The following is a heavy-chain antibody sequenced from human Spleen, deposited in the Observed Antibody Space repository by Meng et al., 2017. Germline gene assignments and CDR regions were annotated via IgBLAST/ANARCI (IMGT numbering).Heavy chain of an antibody. CDR3: ARVGWVVAADDY. CDR1: GFTFSKVW. Sequence: GESLKISCAASGFTFSKVWMSWVRQAPRKGLEWVSVIYSGGNTYYADSVKGRFTISRDNSKNTLYLQMNSLRAEDTAVYYCARVGWVVAADDYWGQGTLVTVSS. V-gene: IGHV3-66*02. CDR2: IYSGGNT. D-gene: IGHD2-15*01. J-gene: IGHJ4*02.